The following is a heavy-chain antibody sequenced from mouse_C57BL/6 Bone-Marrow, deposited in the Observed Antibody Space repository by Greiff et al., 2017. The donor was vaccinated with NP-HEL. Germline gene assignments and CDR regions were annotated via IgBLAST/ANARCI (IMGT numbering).Heavy chain of an antibody. CDR3: AREGGLRRRTYAMDY. CDR2: INYDGSST. V-gene: IGHV5-16*01. Sequence: EVKVEESEGGLVQPGSSMKLSCTTSGFTFSDYYMAWVRQVPEKGLDWVANINYDGSSTYYLDSLKSRFIISIDNAKNILYLQMSSLKSEDTATYYCAREGGLRRRTYAMDYWGQGTSVTVSS. D-gene: IGHD2-4*01. J-gene: IGHJ4*01. CDR1: GFTFSDYY.